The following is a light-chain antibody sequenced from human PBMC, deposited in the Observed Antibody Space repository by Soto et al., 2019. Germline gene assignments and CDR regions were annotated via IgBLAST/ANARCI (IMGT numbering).Light chain of an antibody. J-gene: IGKJ3*01. CDR2: AAS. CDR1: QGISSY. V-gene: IGKV1-9*01. CDR3: QQLNSYLL. Sequence: IQLTQSPSSLSASVGDRVTITCRASQGISSYLAWYQQKPGKAPKLLIYAASTLQSEVPSRFSGSGSGTDFTLTICSLQPEDFVMYYCQQLNSYLLFRPATKVHIK.